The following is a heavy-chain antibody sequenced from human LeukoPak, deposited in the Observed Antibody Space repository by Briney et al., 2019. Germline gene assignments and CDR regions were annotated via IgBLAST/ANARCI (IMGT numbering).Heavy chain of an antibody. CDR1: AGSISSYY. V-gene: IGHV4-59*01. D-gene: IGHD6-13*01. CDR3: ARVPYSSSWYGVTYYYYGMDV. Sequence: SETLSLTCTLSAGSISSYYWSWTRQPPGKGLEWLVYIYYSGSTNYNPSLKSRVTISVDTSKNQFSLKLSSVTAADTAVHYCARVPYSSSWYGVTYYYYGMDVWGKGTTVTVSS. CDR2: IYYSGST. J-gene: IGHJ6*04.